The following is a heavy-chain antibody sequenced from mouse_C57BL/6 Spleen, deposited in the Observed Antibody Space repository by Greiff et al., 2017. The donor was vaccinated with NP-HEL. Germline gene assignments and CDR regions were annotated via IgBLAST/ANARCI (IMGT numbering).Heavy chain of an antibody. CDR1: GYTFTDYY. CDR3: ARYGSNSWYFDV. D-gene: IGHD1-1*01. Sequence: VQLQQSGPELVKPGASVKISCKASGYTFTDYYMNWVKQSHGKSLEWIGVINPNNGGNNYNKKFKGNATLTVDNSSSTDYMELRSLTSEDSAVYYCARYGSNSWYFDVWGTGTTVTVSS. J-gene: IGHJ1*03. V-gene: IGHV1-26*01. CDR2: INPNNGGN.